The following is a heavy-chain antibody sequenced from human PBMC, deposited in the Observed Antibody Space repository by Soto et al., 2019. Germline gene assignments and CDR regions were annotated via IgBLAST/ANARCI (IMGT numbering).Heavy chain of an antibody. CDR1: GYTFTGYY. D-gene: IGHD3-22*01. Sequence: QVQVVQSGAEVKKPGASVKVSCKASGYTFTGYYMHWVRQAPGQGLEWMGWIIPNNGGTKYAQKFQDRVTMTRDTSISTAYMELSRLRSDDMAVYYCARGTFDSSGDYFAGWFGPWGQGTLVTVSS. CDR3: ARGTFDSSGDYFAGWFGP. V-gene: IGHV1-2*02. J-gene: IGHJ5*02. CDR2: IIPNNGGT.